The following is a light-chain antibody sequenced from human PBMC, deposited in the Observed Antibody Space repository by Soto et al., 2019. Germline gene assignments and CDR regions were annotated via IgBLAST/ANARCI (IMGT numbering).Light chain of an antibody. CDR3: QQAKRSPIT. Sequence: DIQMTQSPSSVSSSVGDRVTITCLASQSVMNWVAWYQQKPGKAPKLLIYAAIDLQSGVTSRFGGSGFGTEFTLTINNLQPEDFGTYYCQQAKRSPITFGQGTRLEIK. CDR1: QSVMNW. CDR2: AAI. V-gene: IGKV1D-12*01. J-gene: IGKJ5*01.